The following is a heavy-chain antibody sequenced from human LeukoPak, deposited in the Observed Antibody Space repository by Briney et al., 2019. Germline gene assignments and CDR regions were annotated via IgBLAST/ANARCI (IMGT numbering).Heavy chain of an antibody. CDR2: ISNSGSYT. CDR1: GFTFSDYY. V-gene: IGHV3-11*05. J-gene: IGHJ4*02. Sequence: GGSLRLSCAASGFTFSDYYMSWIRQAPGKGLEWVSYISNSGSYTISADSVKGRFTISRDNAKNSLYLQMNSLRAEDTAVYYCAKDIHWLGYFDYWGQGTLVTVSS. CDR3: AKDIHWLGYFDY. D-gene: IGHD3-9*01.